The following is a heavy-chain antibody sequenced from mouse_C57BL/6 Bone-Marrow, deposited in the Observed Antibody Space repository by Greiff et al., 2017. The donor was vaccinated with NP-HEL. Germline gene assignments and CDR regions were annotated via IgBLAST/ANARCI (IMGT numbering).Heavy chain of an antibody. CDR2: INPNNGGT. CDR1: GYTFTDYY. CDR3: ARWPTGLAKGFAY. D-gene: IGHD1-1*01. V-gene: IGHV1-26*01. Sequence: EVQLQQSGPELVKPGASVKISCKASGYTFTDYYMNWVKQSHGKSLEWIGDINPNNGGTSYNQKFKGKATLTVDKSSSTAYMEHRSLTSEDSAVYYCARWPTGLAKGFAYWGQGTLVTVSA. J-gene: IGHJ3*01.